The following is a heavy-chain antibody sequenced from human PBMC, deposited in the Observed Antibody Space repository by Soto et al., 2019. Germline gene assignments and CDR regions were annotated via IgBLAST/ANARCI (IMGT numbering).Heavy chain of an antibody. CDR1: GGTFSSHG. V-gene: IGHV1-69*06. J-gene: IGHJ4*02. D-gene: IGHD1-26*01. Sequence: QVQLVQAGTVVQRRGSSVKVSCQASGGTFSSHGMAWVRQAPGQGREWMGGIIPTFGTPTYAPKFQGRVTITADKSTNTAYMELSSLRSEDTGVYYCSSERSAQYFDLCGEGTLITVSS. CDR3: SSERSAQYFDL. CDR2: IIPTFGTP.